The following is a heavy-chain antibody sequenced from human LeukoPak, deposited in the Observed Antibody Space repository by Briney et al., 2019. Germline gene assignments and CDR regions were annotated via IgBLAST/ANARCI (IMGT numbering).Heavy chain of an antibody. V-gene: IGHV4-61*02. J-gene: IGHJ6*03. D-gene: IGHD6-6*01. Sequence: SETLSLTCTVSGGSISSGGYYWSWIRQPAGKGLEWIGRIYTSGSTNYNPSLKSRVTMSVDTSKNQFSLKLSSVTAADTAVYYCARGRDEYSSSSDYYYYHMDVWGKGTTVTVSS. CDR3: ARGRDEYSSSSDYYYYHMDV. CDR1: GGSISSGGYY. CDR2: IYTSGST.